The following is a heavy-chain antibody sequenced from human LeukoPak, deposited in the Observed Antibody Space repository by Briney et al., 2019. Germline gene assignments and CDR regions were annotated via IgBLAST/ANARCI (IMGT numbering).Heavy chain of an antibody. D-gene: IGHD6-13*01. CDR3: ARTPGSSSWSFNDY. CDR2: NYTGESDT. V-gene: IGHV5-51*01. CDR1: GYSFISYC. Sequence: GESLKISCKGSGYSFISYCVGWVRQMPGKGLEWMGINYTGESDTRYRPTFQGQVAISADKSISTAYLQWSSLKASDTAMDYCARTPGSSSWSFNDYWGQGNLVTVSS. J-gene: IGHJ4*02.